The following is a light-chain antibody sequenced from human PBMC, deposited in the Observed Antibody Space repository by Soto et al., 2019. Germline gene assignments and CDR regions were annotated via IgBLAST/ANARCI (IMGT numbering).Light chain of an antibody. CDR2: GAA. V-gene: IGKV1-39*01. J-gene: IGKJ2*01. Sequence: DIQMTQSPSSLSASLGDTVTITCRPSQNIDHYSNWYQQKPGKAPKLLIYGAATLRGGVPSRFSARGSGTELTLTIANVQPEDVATYYCQQSYSVPYTFGQGTDL. CDR1: QNIDHY. CDR3: QQSYSVPYT.